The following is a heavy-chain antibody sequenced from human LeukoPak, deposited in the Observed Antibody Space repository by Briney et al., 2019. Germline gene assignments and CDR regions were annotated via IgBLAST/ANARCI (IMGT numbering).Heavy chain of an antibody. CDR1: GFTFSNYW. V-gene: IGHV3-7*01. J-gene: IGHJ4*02. CDR3: VRDRNYYDEIYYYDVFDY. Sequence: PGGSLRLSCAASGFTFSNYWLTWIRQAPGKGLEWVANIKEDGSVKYYVDSVKGRFTISRDNAENSVHLQMRSLRVEDTAVYYCVRDRNYYDEIYYYDVFDYWGQGTLVTVSS. CDR2: IKEDGSVK. D-gene: IGHD3-22*01.